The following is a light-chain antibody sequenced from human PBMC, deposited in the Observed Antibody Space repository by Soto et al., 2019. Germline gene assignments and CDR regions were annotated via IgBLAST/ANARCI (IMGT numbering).Light chain of an antibody. Sequence: QSVLTQPPSASGSPGQSVTISCTGTSSDVGGYNSVSWYQQHPGKAPKLMIYEVSKRPSGVPDRFSASKSGNTASLTVSGLQADDEADYYCSSYAGSNNVVFGGGTKLTVL. CDR3: SSYAGSNNVV. J-gene: IGLJ2*01. CDR1: SSDVGGYNS. V-gene: IGLV2-8*01. CDR2: EVS.